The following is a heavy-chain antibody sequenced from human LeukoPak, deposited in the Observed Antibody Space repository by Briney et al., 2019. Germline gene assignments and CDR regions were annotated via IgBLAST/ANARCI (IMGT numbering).Heavy chain of an antibody. D-gene: IGHD5-12*01. Sequence: GRSLRLSCAASGFIFVNHAMHWVRQAPGKGLEWLALISYDGRNRHYANSLRGRFIISRDNFRNTVYLQINNLRPEDTAIYYCARDEYNNYGSGGYFDPWGLGTLVTVSS. CDR3: ARDEYNNYGSGGYFDP. J-gene: IGHJ5*02. CDR1: GFIFVNHA. V-gene: IGHV3-30*04. CDR2: ISYDGRNR.